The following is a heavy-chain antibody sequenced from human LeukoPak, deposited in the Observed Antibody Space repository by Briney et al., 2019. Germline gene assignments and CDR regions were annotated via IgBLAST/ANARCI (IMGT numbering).Heavy chain of an antibody. D-gene: IGHD3-9*01. CDR1: GGTFSSYA. J-gene: IGHJ4*02. CDR3: ARDPYDTPFKDNGTTGGDY. V-gene: IGHV1-69*01. Sequence: AVKVSCKASGGTFSSYAISWVGQAPGEGLEWMGGIIAIFGTAKYAQKFQGRVTNNADGYKSTDYMGLRSLRCEDTAVYYCARDPYDTPFKDNGTTGGDYWGQGTLVTVSS. CDR2: IIAIFGTA.